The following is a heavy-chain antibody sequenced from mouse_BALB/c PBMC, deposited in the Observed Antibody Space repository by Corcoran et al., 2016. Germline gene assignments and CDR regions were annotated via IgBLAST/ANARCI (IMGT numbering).Heavy chain of an antibody. CDR2: INTYTGEP. Sequence: QIQLVQYGPELKQPGEPVKISCQASGYTFTHYGMNWVKQAPGKGLKWMGWINTYTGEPTYADDFKGRFAFSLETSASTAYLQINNPKNEDMATYFCARGAVPYAMDYWGQGTSVTVSS. CDR1: GYTFTHYG. CDR3: ARGAVPYAMDY. J-gene: IGHJ4*01. V-gene: IGHV9-1*02.